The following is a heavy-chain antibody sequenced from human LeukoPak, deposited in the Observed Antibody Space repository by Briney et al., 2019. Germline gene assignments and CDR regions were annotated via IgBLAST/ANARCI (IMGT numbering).Heavy chain of an antibody. CDR3: ARDSPRGSPSDWYYYMDV. CDR2: IYTSGST. CDR1: GGSISSYY. J-gene: IGHJ6*03. V-gene: IGHV4-4*07. D-gene: IGHD3-9*01. Sequence: SETLSLTCTVSGGSISSYYWSWIRQPAGKGLEWIGRIYTSGSTNYNPSLKSRVTMSVDTSKNQFSLKLSSVTAADTAVYYCARDSPRGSPSDWYYYMDVWGKGTTVTVSS.